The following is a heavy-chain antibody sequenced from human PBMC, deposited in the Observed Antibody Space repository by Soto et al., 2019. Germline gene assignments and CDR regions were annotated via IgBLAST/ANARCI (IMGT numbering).Heavy chain of an antibody. V-gene: IGHV5-51*01. Sequence: PGESLKISCKGSGYSFTSYWIGWVRQMPGKGLEWMGIIYPGDSDTRYSPSFQGQVTISADKSISTAYLQWSSLKASDTAMYYCARQANCSSTSCYVYYYYGMDVWGQGTTVTVS. CDR2: IYPGDSDT. CDR1: GYSFTSYW. J-gene: IGHJ6*02. D-gene: IGHD2-2*01. CDR3: ARQANCSSTSCYVYYYYGMDV.